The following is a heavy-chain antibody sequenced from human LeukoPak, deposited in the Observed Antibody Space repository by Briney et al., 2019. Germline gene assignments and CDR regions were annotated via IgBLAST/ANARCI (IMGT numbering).Heavy chain of an antibody. J-gene: IGHJ4*02. D-gene: IGHD3-3*02. V-gene: IGHV4-59*01. CDR1: GGSISSNY. CDR2: IYYSGST. CDR3: ARDSIADY. Sequence: PSETLSLPCTVSGGSISSNYWSWIRQPPGKGLEWIGYIYYSGSTNYNPSLKSRVTISVDTSKNQFSLKLSSVTAADTAVYYCARDSIADYWGQGTLVTVSS.